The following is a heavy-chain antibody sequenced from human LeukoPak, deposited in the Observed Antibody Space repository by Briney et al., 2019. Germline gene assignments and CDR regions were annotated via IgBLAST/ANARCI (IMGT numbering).Heavy chain of an antibody. J-gene: IGHJ4*02. D-gene: IGHD1-7*01. CDR1: GLTFRTAW. V-gene: IGHV3-74*01. Sequence: GGSLRLSCATSGLTFRTAWMHWVRQAPGKGLMWVSRMNGEGTTIDYADSVKGRFTVSRDYAKNTLFLQMNNLRTEDTALYFCATARNFRFEYWGQGSLVIVSS. CDR2: MNGEGTTI. CDR3: ATARNFRFEY.